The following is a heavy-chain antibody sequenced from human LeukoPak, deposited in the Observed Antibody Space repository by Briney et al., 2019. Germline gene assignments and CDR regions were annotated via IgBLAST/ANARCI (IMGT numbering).Heavy chain of an antibody. D-gene: IGHD4-17*01. V-gene: IGHV3-30*18. CDR3: AKDFGYGDCFDY. J-gene: IGHJ4*02. Sequence: PGGSLRLSCAASGFTSSNFGLHWVRQAPGKGLEWVAFMSYDGTHKYYSDSVRGRFTISRDNSKNTLFLQMNSLRAEDTAVYYCAKDFGYGDCFDYWGQGTLVTVSS. CDR2: MSYDGTHK. CDR1: GFTSSNFG.